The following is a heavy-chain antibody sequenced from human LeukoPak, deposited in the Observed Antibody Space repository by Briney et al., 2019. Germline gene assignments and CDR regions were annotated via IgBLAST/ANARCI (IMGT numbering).Heavy chain of an antibody. D-gene: IGHD4-17*01. CDR1: GGFISSGGYY. Sequence: SQTLSLTCTVSGGFISSGGYYWSWIRQHPGKGLEWIGYIYYSGSTYYNPSLKSRVTISVDTSKNQFSLKLSSVTAADTAVYYCARGTVTGFDYWGQGTLVTVSS. CDR2: IYYSGST. V-gene: IGHV4-31*03. CDR3: ARGTVTGFDY. J-gene: IGHJ4*02.